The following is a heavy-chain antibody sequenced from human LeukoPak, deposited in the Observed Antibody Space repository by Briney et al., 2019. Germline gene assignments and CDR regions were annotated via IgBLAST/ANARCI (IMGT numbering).Heavy chain of an antibody. CDR1: GGSFSGYY. Sequence: SETLSLTCAVYGGSFSGYYWSWIRQPPGKGLEWIGEINHGGSTNYNPSLKSRVTISVDKSKNQFSLKLSSVTAADTAVYYCARNRRTAMYYYYYYMDVWGKGTTVTVSS. CDR2: INHGGST. J-gene: IGHJ6*03. D-gene: IGHD5-18*01. V-gene: IGHV4-34*01. CDR3: ARNRRTAMYYYYYYMDV.